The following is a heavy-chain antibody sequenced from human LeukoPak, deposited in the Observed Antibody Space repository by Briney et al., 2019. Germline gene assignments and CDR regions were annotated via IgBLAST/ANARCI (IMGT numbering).Heavy chain of an antibody. Sequence: SETLSLTCTVSGGSISSGGYYWSWIRQHPGKGLEWIGYIYYSGSTCYNPSLKSRVTISVDTSKNQFSLKLSSVTAADTAVYYCARAPSRDGYNWDAFDIWGQGTMVTVSS. CDR3: ARAPSRDGYNWDAFDI. V-gene: IGHV4-31*03. D-gene: IGHD5-24*01. CDR2: IYYSGST. CDR1: GGSISSGGYY. J-gene: IGHJ3*02.